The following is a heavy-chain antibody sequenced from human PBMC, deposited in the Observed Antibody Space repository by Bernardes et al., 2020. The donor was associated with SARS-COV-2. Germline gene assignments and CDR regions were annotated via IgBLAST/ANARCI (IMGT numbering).Heavy chain of an antibody. J-gene: IGHJ6*02. D-gene: IGHD4-17*01. V-gene: IGHV3-23*01. CDR2: ISGSGGST. Sequence: GSLRLSCAASGFTFNRHAMNWVRQAPGKGLQWVSAISGSGGSTYYADSVKGRFSISRDDSKNTLYLQMNSLRAEDTAVYYCAKGTTNYGSGYGMDVWGQGTTVTVSS. CDR3: AKGTTNYGSGYGMDV. CDR1: GFTFNRHA.